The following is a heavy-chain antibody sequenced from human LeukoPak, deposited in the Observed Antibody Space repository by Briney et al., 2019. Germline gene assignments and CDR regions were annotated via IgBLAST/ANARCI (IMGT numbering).Heavy chain of an antibody. CDR1: GGSFSSGSYY. CDR2: IYYSGST. CDR3: ARDWRRYYDSMAADAFDI. V-gene: IGHV4-61*01. Sequence: SETLSLTCTVSGGSFSSGSYYWSWIRQPPGKGLEWLGYIYYSGSTNYNPSLKSRVTISVDTSKNQFSLKLSSVTAADTAVYYCARDWRRYYDSMAADAFDIWGQGTMVTVSS. J-gene: IGHJ3*02. D-gene: IGHD3-22*01.